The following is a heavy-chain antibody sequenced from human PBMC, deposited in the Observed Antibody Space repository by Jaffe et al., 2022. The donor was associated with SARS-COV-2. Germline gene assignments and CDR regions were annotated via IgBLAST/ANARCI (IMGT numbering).Heavy chain of an antibody. CDR1: GFTFSKYA. V-gene: IGHV3-23*01. CDR3: AKDRGSGFSGWEDFDC. Sequence: EVKLLESGGGLVRPGGSLRLSCAASGFTFSKYAMAWVRQAPGKGLEWVSSMSGSYGTTYYAESVKGRFTISRDNSKNTLFLQMNSLRVDDTAVYYCAKDRGSGFSGWEDFDCWGQGTLVSVSS. CDR2: MSGSYGTT. D-gene: IGHD3-10*01. J-gene: IGHJ4*02.